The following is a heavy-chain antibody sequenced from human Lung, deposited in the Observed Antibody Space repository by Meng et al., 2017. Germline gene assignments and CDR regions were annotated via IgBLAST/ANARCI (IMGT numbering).Heavy chain of an antibody. D-gene: IGHD4-11*01. J-gene: IGHJ4*02. Sequence: VQLQQWGAGLLNPSETLSLTCVVSGGSFSDYYWSWIRQPPGKGLDWIGEINHSGSTNYNPSLESRATISVDTSQNNLSLKLSSVTAADSAVYYCARGPTTMAHDFDYWGQGTLVTVSS. CDR3: ARGPTTMAHDFDY. CDR2: INHSGST. CDR1: GGSFSDYY. V-gene: IGHV4-34*01.